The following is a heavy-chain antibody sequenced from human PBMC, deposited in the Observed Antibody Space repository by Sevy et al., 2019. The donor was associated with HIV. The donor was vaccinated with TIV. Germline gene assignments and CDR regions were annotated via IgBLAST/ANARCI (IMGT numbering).Heavy chain of an antibody. CDR2: ISSSGSTI. V-gene: IGHV3-11*01. CDR3: ARVDRVLRYFDWFPSPYFDY. J-gene: IGHJ4*02. CDR1: GFTFSDYY. Sequence: GGSLRLSCAASGFTFSDYYMSWIRQAPGKGLEWVSYISSSGSTIYYADSLKGRLTISRDNAKDSLYLQMNSLRAEDTAVYYCARVDRVLRYFDWFPSPYFDYWGQGTLVTVSS. D-gene: IGHD3-9*01.